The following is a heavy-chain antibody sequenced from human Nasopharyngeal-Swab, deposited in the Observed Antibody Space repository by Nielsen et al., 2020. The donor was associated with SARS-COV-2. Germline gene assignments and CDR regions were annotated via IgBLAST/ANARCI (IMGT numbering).Heavy chain of an antibody. Sequence: GGSLRLSCAASGFNFRNYRMHWVRQAPGKGLEWVAVVWVDGSSKYYADSVKGRFTISRDNAKNSLYLQMNSLRAEDTAVYYCARFGGCSSTSCYITFDAFDIWGQGTMVTVSS. CDR1: GFNFRNYR. CDR3: ARFGGCSSTSCYITFDAFDI. CDR2: VWVDGSSK. J-gene: IGHJ3*02. D-gene: IGHD2-2*02. V-gene: IGHV3-33*03.